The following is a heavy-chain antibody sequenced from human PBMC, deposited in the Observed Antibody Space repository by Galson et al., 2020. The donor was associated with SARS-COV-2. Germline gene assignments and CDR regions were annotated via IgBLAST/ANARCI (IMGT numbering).Heavy chain of an antibody. D-gene: IGHD2-2*01. V-gene: IGHV3-15*01. J-gene: IGHJ6*02. CDR2: IKSKTDGGTT. Sequence: TGGSLRLSCAASGFTFSNAWMSWVRQAPGKGLEWVGRIKSKTDGGTTDYAAPVKGRFTISRDDSKNTLYLQMNSLKTEDTAVYYCTTDRGRYCSSTSCRHPGYYYYYGMDVWGQGTTVTVSS. CDR3: TTDRGRYCSSTSCRHPGYYYYYGMDV. CDR1: GFTFSNAW.